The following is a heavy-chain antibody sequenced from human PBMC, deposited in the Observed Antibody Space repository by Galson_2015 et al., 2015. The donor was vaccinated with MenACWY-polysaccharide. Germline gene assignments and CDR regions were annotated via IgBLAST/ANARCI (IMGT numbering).Heavy chain of an antibody. J-gene: IGHJ5*02. CDR2: ISAYTGNT. Sequence: SVKVSCKAYGYVFARDGVTWVRQAPGQGLEWMGWISAYTGNTNYAQKVQGRVTLTADTSTSTAYMELRSLGSDDTAIYYCARVTGADQTPYNDYLKHNRFGPWGQGTLVTVSS. D-gene: IGHD4-11*01. V-gene: IGHV1-18*01. CDR3: ARVTGADQTPYNDYLKHNRFGP. CDR1: GYVFARDG.